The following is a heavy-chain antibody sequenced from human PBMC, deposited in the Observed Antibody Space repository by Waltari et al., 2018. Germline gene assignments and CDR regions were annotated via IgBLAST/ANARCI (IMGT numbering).Heavy chain of an antibody. CDR3: ARDKAARY. D-gene: IGHD6-6*01. J-gene: IGHJ4*02. CDR1: GGSFSGYY. V-gene: IGHV4-34*01. Sequence: QVQLQQWGAGLLKPSETLSLTCAVYGGSFSGYYWSWIRQPPGKGLEWIGEINHSGSTNYNPSLKSRVTISVDTSKNQFSLKLSSVTAADTAVYYCARDKAARYWGQGTLVTVSS. CDR2: INHSGST.